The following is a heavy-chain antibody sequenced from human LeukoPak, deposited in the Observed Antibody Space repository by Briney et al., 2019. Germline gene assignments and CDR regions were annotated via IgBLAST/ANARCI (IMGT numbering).Heavy chain of an antibody. CDR1: GFTFSDYA. D-gene: IGHD6-19*01. CDR3: AKDSAPRSGWSTSDY. CDR2: ISGSGGST. J-gene: IGHJ4*02. V-gene: IGHV3-23*01. Sequence: GGSLRLSCAASGFTFSDYAMSWVRQAPGKGLEWVSAISGSGGSTYYADSVKGRFTISRDNSKNTLYLQTNSLRAEDTAVYYCAKDSAPRSGWSTSDYWGQGTLVTVSS.